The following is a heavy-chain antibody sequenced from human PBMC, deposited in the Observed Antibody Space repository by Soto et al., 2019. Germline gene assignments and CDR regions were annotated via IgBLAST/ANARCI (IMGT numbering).Heavy chain of an antibody. CDR1: GGTFSSYA. V-gene: IGHV1-69*01. CDR2: IIPIFGTA. J-gene: IGHJ6*02. Sequence: QVQLVQSGAEVKKPGSSVKVSCKASGGTFSSYAISWVRQAPGQGLEWMGGIIPIFGTANYAQKFQGRVTITADEATSTAHIELSSLRAEDTAVYYCARGLYCSGGSCYSDYYYGMEVWGQGTTVTVSS. CDR3: ARGLYCSGGSCYSDYYYGMEV. D-gene: IGHD2-15*01.